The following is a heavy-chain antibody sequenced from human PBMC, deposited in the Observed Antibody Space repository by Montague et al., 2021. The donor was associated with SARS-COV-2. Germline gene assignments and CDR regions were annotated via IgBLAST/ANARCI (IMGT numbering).Heavy chain of an antibody. V-gene: IGHV4-34*01. CDR3: AWGTRSVNMALVVLLGGRYYFDS. CDR2: SNESGIT. D-gene: IGHD4/OR15-4a*01. CDR1: GGSFSNHY. J-gene: IGHJ4*02. Sequence: SETLSLTCAVYGGSFSNHYWSWIRQPPGKGLEWIGESNESGITNYNPSLQSGVTISVDTSTNKFSLRLSFVTAADTAVYYCAWGTRSVNMALVVLLGGRYYFDSWGQGTLVAVSS.